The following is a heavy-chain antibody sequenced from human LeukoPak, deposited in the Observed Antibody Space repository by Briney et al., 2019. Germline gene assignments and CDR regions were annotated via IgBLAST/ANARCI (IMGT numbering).Heavy chain of an antibody. Sequence: ASVKVSCKVSGYTLTELSMHWVRQAPGKGLEGMGGFYPEDGETIYAQKFQGRGTMTEDTSTDTAYMELSSLSSEDTAVYYCATPLLSYSSGWYYFDYWGQGTLVTVSS. V-gene: IGHV1-24*01. D-gene: IGHD6-19*01. CDR1: GYTLTELS. J-gene: IGHJ4*02. CDR3: ATPLLSYSSGWYYFDY. CDR2: FYPEDGET.